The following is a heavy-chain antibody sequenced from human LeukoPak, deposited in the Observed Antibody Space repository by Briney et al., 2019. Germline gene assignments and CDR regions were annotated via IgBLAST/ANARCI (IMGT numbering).Heavy chain of an antibody. J-gene: IGHJ4*02. V-gene: IGHV1-2*02. CDR3: ARDSSDILTGYYHF. Sequence: ASVTVSCKTSVYSFNDYYLHWVRQAPGQGLEWMGWINPNSGRTHYAPKFQGRVTLTTDTSITTAYMELSSLISGDTALYYFARDSSDILTGYYHFWGQGTLVTVSS. CDR1: VYSFNDYY. CDR2: INPNSGRT. D-gene: IGHD3-9*01.